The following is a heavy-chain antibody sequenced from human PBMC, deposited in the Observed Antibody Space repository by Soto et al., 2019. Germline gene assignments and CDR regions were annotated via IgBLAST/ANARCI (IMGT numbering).Heavy chain of an antibody. CDR1: GFSFSRFG. CDR2: ISGGGNPT. J-gene: IGHJ4*02. D-gene: IGHD3-22*01. CDR3: AKDITYDSRAYDS. V-gene: IGHV3-23*01. Sequence: PGGSLRLSCAASGFSFSRFGMSWVRQAPGKGLEWVSGISGGGNPTYYSDSVKGRFTISRDSAKNTLYLQMNSLRTENTTVYYCAKDITYDSRAYDSWGKGTLVTVSS.